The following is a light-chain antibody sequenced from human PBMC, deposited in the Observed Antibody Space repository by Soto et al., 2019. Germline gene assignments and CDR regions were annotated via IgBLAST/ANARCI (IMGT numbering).Light chain of an antibody. CDR2: GAS. J-gene: IGKJ1*01. CDR1: QSVGSD. V-gene: IGKV3-15*01. CDR3: QQYNNWPWT. Sequence: RVMTQSPATLSVSPGGRATLSCRARQSVGSDLAWYQQKPGQAPRLLIYGASTRATGFPARFSGSGSGTDFTLTISSLQSEDFAVYYCQQYNNWPWTFGQGTKVDIK.